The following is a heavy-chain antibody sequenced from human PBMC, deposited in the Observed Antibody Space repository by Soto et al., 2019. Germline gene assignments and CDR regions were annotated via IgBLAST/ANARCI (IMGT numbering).Heavy chain of an antibody. CDR2: INHSGST. CDR3: ARVLPRLGERAREGGISTRDWFDP. V-gene: IGHV4-34*01. J-gene: IGHJ5*02. CDR1: GGSFSGYY. Sequence: SETLSLTCAVYGGSFSGYYWSWIRQPPGKGLEWIGEINHSGSTNYNPSLKSRVTISVDTSKNQFSLKLSSVTAADTAVYYCARVLPRLGERAREGGISTRDWFDPWGQGTLVTVSS. D-gene: IGHD1-26*01.